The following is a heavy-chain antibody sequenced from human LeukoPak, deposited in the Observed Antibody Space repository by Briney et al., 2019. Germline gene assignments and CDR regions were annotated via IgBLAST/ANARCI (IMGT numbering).Heavy chain of an antibody. J-gene: IGHJ5*02. CDR3: ASKKRGYQLLFRFDP. D-gene: IGHD2-2*01. CDR2: IYYSGST. V-gene: IGHV4-31*03. CDR1: GGSISSGGYY. Sequence: PSETLSLTCTVSGGSISSGGYYWSWIRQHPGKGLEWIGYIYYSGSTYYNPSLKSRVTISVDTSKNQFSLKLSSVAAADTAVHYCASKKRGYQLLFRFDPWGQGTLVTVSS.